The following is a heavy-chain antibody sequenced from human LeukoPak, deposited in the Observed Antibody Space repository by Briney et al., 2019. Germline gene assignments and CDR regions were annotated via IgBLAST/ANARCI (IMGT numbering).Heavy chain of an antibody. CDR3: ARAGGDYGDYGYNYFDY. CDR2: IYYSGST. J-gene: IGHJ4*02. D-gene: IGHD4-17*01. V-gene: IGHV4-59*12. Sequence: SETLSLTCTVSGGSISSYYWSWIRQPPGKGLEWIGYIYYSGSTNYNPSLKSRVTISVDTSKNQFSLKLSSVTAADTAVYYCARAGGDYGDYGYNYFDYWGQGTLVTVSS. CDR1: GGSISSYY.